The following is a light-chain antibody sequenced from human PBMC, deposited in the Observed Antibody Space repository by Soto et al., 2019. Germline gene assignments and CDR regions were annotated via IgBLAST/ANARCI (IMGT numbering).Light chain of an antibody. CDR1: QSISSY. J-gene: IGKJ5*01. Sequence: DIQLTQSQSSLSASVRDRVTITCRASQSISSYLNWYQQKPGKAPKLLIYAASSLQSGVPSRFSGSGSGTDFTLTISSLQPEDFATYYCQQSYSTPSTPSGQGTRLAIK. CDR3: QQSYSTPSTP. V-gene: IGKV1-39*01. CDR2: AAS.